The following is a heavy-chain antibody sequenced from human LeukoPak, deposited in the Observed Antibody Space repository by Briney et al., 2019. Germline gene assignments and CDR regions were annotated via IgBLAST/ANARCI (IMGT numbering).Heavy chain of an antibody. Sequence: GASLRLSCVASGFTFSNYAMSWVRQAPGKGLEWVSAITGSGTSTYYADSLRGRFTISRDNSKNTVFLQMNSLRHEDTAIYYCVIWGDYDVLTGYYVPDYWGQGTLVTVSS. CDR3: VIWGDYDVLTGYYVPDY. J-gene: IGHJ4*02. CDR1: GFTFSNYA. CDR2: ITGSGTST. D-gene: IGHD3-9*01. V-gene: IGHV3-23*01.